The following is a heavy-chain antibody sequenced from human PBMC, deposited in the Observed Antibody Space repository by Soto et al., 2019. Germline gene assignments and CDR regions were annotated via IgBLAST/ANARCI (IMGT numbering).Heavy chain of an antibody. V-gene: IGHV1-3*01. D-gene: IGHD6-6*01. CDR1: GYTFTSYA. CDR3: ARDSRSGNFDY. Sequence: ASVKVSCKASGYTFTSYAMHWVRQAPGQRLEWMGWINAGNGNAKYSQKFQGRVTITRDTSASTAYMELSSLRSEDTAVYYCARDSRSGNFDYWGQGTLVTVSS. J-gene: IGHJ4*02. CDR2: INAGNGNA.